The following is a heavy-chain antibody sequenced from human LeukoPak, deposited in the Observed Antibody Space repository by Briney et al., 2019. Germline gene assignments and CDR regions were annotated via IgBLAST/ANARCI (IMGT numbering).Heavy chain of an antibody. CDR2: MNPNSGNT. CDR3: ARVTNYYYMDV. Sequence: RASVKVSCKASGYTFTSYDINWVRQATGQGLEWMGWMNPNSGNTGYAQKFQGRVTITRNTSISTAYMELSSLRSEDTAVYYCARVTNYYYMDVWGKGTTVTVSS. J-gene: IGHJ6*03. V-gene: IGHV1-8*03. D-gene: IGHD2-2*01. CDR1: GYTFTSYD.